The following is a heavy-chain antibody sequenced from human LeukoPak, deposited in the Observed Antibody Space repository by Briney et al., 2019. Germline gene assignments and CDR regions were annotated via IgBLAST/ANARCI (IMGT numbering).Heavy chain of an antibody. CDR3: ARGTTETYYYDSSGRLDY. CDR2: IYTSGST. V-gene: IGHV4-61*02. D-gene: IGHD3-22*01. Sequence: PSETLSLTCTVSGGSISSGSYYWSWIRQPAGEGLEWIGRIYTSGSTNYNPSLKSRVTISVDTSKNQFSLKLSSVTAADTAVYYCARGTTETYYYDSSGRLDYWGQGTLVTVSS. CDR1: GGSISSGSYY. J-gene: IGHJ4*02.